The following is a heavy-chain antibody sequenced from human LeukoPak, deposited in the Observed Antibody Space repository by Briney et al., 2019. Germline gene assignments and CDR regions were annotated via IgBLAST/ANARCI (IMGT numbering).Heavy chain of an antibody. J-gene: IGHJ4*02. CDR1: GFLLRTSGVG. D-gene: IGHD2-15*01. CDR3: AHRRELYSTGRYYSEFDY. V-gene: IGHV2-5*02. Sequence: SGPTLMHPTKPLTLTYTFSGFLLRTSGVGVGWIRQPPGKALEWLAVIYWDDDKRYSPSLKSRLTITKDTSKNQVVLTMTNMDPVDTATYYCAHRRELYSTGRYYSEFDYWGQGTLVTVSS. CDR2: IYWDDDK.